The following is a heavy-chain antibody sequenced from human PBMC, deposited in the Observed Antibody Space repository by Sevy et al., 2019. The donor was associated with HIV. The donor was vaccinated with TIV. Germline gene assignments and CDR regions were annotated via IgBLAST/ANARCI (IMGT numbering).Heavy chain of an antibody. V-gene: IGHV1-24*01. D-gene: IGHD3-22*01. Sequence: ASVKVSCKVSGYTLTKLAMHWVRQAPGKGLDWMGTFDPEDGETIYAQNFQGRVTMTEDTSIDTAYMELSSLRSEDTAVFYCAITKDYYDNSGSPFDYWGQGTLVTVSS. J-gene: IGHJ4*02. CDR2: FDPEDGET. CDR3: AITKDYYDNSGSPFDY. CDR1: GYTLTKLA.